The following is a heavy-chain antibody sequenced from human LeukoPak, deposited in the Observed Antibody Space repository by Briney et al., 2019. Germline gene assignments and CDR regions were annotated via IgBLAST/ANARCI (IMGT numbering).Heavy chain of an antibody. D-gene: IGHD2-2*01. Sequence: GASVKVSCKASGYTFTSYGISWVRQAPGQGLEWMGWISAYNGNTNYAQKLQGRVTMTTDTSTSTAYMELRSLRSDDTAVYYCARDWGDQLLAKYYMDVWGKGTTVTVSS. CDR1: GYTFTSYG. CDR2: ISAYNGNT. J-gene: IGHJ6*03. CDR3: ARDWGDQLLAKYYMDV. V-gene: IGHV1-18*01.